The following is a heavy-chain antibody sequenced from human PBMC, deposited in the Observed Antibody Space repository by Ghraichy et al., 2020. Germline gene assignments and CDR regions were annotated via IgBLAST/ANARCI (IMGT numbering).Heavy chain of an antibody. CDR1: GGSISSYY. D-gene: IGHD3-16*01. Sequence: SETLSLTCTVSGGSISSYYWSWIRQPPGKGLEWIGYIYYSGSTNYNPSLKSRVTISVDTSKNQFSLKLSSVTAADTAVYYCARVRPFAAPPFVFDYWGQGTLVTVSS. CDR3: ARVRPFAAPPFVFDY. CDR2: IYYSGST. V-gene: IGHV4-59*01. J-gene: IGHJ4*02.